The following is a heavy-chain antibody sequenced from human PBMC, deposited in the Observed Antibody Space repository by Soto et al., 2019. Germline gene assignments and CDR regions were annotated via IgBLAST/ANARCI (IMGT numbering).Heavy chain of an antibody. Sequence: EVQVLESGGVLVQPGGSLRLSCVAPGLIFSNYAMSWVRQSPGKGLEWVSGISGSGGSPHYADSAKGRFTISRDNSKNSLFLQMHTLRAEDAAVYYCAREGDKTAAFDYWGQGTLVTVSS. J-gene: IGHJ4*02. CDR2: ISGSGGSP. CDR1: GLIFSNYA. V-gene: IGHV3-23*01. D-gene: IGHD6-13*01. CDR3: AREGDKTAAFDY.